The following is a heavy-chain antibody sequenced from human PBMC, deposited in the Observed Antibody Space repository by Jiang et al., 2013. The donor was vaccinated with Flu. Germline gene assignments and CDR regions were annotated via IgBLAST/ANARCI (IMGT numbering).Heavy chain of an antibody. CDR2: IYYSGST. V-gene: IGHV4-39*01. Sequence: GSGLVKPSETLSLTCTVSGGSISSDSHYWGWIRQPPGMGLGWIGSIYYSGSTYYNPSLKSRVTISVDTSKSQFSLKLRSVTAADTAVYYCARTHYSGSGALGDWGQGTLVSVSS. D-gene: IGHD3-10*01. CDR1: GGSISSDSHY. J-gene: IGHJ4*02. CDR3: ARTHYSGSGALGD.